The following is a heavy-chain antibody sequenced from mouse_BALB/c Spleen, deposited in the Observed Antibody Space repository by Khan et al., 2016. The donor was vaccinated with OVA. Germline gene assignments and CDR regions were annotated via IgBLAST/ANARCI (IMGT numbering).Heavy chain of an antibody. D-gene: IGHD4-1*01. Sequence: EVQLQESGAELVKPGASVKLSCTASGFNIKDTHMQWVKQRPEQGLEWIGRLDPANDNSKYDPRFQGKATITADTSSNTAYLHLSSLTSEDTAVYYCAPAGTGDYFDYWGQGTTLTVSS. V-gene: IGHV14-3*02. CDR2: LDPANDNS. CDR3: APAGTGDYFDY. J-gene: IGHJ2*01. CDR1: GFNIKDTH.